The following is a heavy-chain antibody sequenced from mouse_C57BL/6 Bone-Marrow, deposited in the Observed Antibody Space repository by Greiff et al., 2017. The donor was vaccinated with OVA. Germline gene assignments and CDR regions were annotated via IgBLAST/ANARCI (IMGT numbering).Heavy chain of an antibody. Sequence: QVQLQQPGAELVKPGASVKMSCKASGYTFTSYWITWVKQRPGQGLEWIGDIYPGSGSTNYNEKFKSKATLTVDTSSSTAYMQLSSLTSEDSAVYYCARGSYYGNHWYFDVWGTGTTVTVSS. CDR1: GYTFTSYW. D-gene: IGHD2-1*01. CDR2: IYPGSGST. CDR3: ARGSYYGNHWYFDV. J-gene: IGHJ1*03. V-gene: IGHV1-55*01.